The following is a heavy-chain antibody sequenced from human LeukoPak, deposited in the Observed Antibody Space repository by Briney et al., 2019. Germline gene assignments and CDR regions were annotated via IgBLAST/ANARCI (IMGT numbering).Heavy chain of an antibody. CDR3: ARDRIAAAGNDYYYYYMDV. V-gene: IGHV1-2*02. Sequence: ASVKVSCKASGYTFTGYYMHWVRQAPGQGLEWMGWINPNSGGTNYAQKFQGRVTMTRDTSISTAYMELSRLRSDDTAVYYCARDRIAAAGNDYYYYYMDVWGKGTTVTISS. J-gene: IGHJ6*03. D-gene: IGHD6-13*01. CDR1: GYTFTGYY. CDR2: INPNSGGT.